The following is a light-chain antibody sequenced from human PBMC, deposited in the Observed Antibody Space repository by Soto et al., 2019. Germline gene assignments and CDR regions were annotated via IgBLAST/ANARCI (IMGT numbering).Light chain of an antibody. J-gene: IGKJ5*01. CDR2: GAS. CDR1: QSVSSSY. Sequence: EIVLTQSPGTLSLSTGERATLSCRASQSVSSSYLAWYQQKPGQAPRLLIYGASSRATGIPDRFSGSGSGTDFTLTISRLEPEDFAVYYCQQDGSSPGTFAQGTRLEIK. V-gene: IGKV3-20*01. CDR3: QQDGSSPGT.